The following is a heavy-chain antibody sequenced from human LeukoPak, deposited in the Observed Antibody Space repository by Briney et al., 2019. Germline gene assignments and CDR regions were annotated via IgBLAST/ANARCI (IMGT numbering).Heavy chain of an antibody. CDR1: GFTVTNND. D-gene: IGHD6-19*01. Sequence: GGSLRLSCAASGFTVTNNDMSWVRQAPGKGLERVSVIYSGDNTNSADSVKARFTISRDNSKNTLYLQMNSLRAEDTAVYYCTKGGTGWNYFDCWGQGTLVTVSS. CDR3: TKGGTGWNYFDC. J-gene: IGHJ4*02. CDR2: IYSGDNT. V-gene: IGHV3-66*02.